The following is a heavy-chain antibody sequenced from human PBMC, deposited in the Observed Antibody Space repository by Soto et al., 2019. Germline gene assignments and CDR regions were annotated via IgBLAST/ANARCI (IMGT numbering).Heavy chain of an antibody. Sequence: PGGSLRLSCAASGFTFSTYSMNWVRQAPGKGLEYVSSISRSSSDIYYIDSVKGRFTISRDNAKNSLYLQMNSLRAGDTAVYYCARDGSSSTAPYYFDYWGQGTLVTVSS. D-gene: IGHD6-6*01. CDR2: ISRSSSDI. J-gene: IGHJ4*02. CDR3: ARDGSSSTAPYYFDY. CDR1: GFTFSTYS. V-gene: IGHV3-21*01.